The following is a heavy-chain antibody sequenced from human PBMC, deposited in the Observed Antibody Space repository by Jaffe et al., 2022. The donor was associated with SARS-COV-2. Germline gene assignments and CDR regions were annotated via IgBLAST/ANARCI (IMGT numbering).Heavy chain of an antibody. J-gene: IGHJ4*02. CDR1: GGSISSLYYY. CDR2: IYYSGST. V-gene: IGHV4-39*01. Sequence: QLQLQESGPGLVKPSETLSLTCTVSGGSISSLYYYWGWIRQPPGKGLEWIGSIYYSGSTSYTPSLKSRVTISIDTSKNQFSLRLTSVTAADTAVYYCARRGDYWGQGTLVTVSS. CDR3: ARRGDY. D-gene: IGHD3-16*01.